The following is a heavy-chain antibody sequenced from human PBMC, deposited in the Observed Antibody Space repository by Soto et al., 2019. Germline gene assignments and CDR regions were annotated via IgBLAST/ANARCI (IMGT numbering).Heavy chain of an antibody. Sequence: PSETLSLTCTVSGGSISSYRWRSIRQPAWKGLXWIXRIXXNXXXXXNXXLKSRVTVSVDASRNQSFLNPHSVTAADSAVYFCGRESGETWDYEAYWGQGTPVTASS. CDR1: GGSISSYR. CDR3: GRESGETWDYEAY. D-gene: IGHD1-7*01. V-gene: IGHV4-4*07. J-gene: IGHJ4*02. CDR2: IXXNXXX.